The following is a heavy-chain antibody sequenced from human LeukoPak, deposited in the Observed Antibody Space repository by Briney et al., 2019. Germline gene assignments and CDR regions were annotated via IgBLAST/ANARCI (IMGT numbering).Heavy chain of an antibody. J-gene: IGHJ4*02. CDR1: GGSFSGYY. CDR2: INRSGST. D-gene: IGHD3-22*01. CDR3: ARELLLYYYDSSGYYDY. V-gene: IGHV4-34*01. Sequence: PSETLSLTCAVYGGSFSGYYWSWIRQPPGKGLEYIGEINRSGSTNYNPSLTSRVTISVDTSKNQFFLKLSSVTAADTAVYYCARELLLYYYDSSGYYDYWGQGTLVTVSS.